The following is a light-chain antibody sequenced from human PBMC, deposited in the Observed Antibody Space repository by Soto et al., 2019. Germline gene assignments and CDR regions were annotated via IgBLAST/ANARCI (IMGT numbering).Light chain of an antibody. Sequence: EIVLTQSPATLSLSPGDRAALSCRATQTIGSSLAWYQQQPGQAPRLLIYDASRRATGVPARFSGSGSGTDFTLTISSLAPEDFAVYSCQQHSTWPRTFVQGTKV. J-gene: IGKJ1*01. CDR1: QTIGSS. V-gene: IGKV3-11*01. CDR3: QQHSTWPRT. CDR2: DAS.